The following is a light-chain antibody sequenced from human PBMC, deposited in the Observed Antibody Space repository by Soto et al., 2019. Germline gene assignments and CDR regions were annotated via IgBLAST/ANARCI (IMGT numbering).Light chain of an antibody. CDR3: SSYTRSYTLV. CDR1: SSDVGRYNY. V-gene: IGLV2-14*03. CDR2: DVS. Sequence: QSALTQPASVSGSPGQSITISCTGSSSDVGRYNYVSWYQQHPGKAPKLMIYDVSNRPSGISNRFSGSKSGNTASLTISGLQDEDEADYYCSSYTRSYTLVFGGGTKVTVL. J-gene: IGLJ2*01.